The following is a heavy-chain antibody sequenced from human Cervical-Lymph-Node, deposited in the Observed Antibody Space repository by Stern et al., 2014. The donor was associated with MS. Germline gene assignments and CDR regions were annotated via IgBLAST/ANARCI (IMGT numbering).Heavy chain of an antibody. CDR2: IYLDDDK. CDR1: GFSLNTLGEG. CDR3: AHSRVEMLRGVPFDY. D-gene: IGHD3-10*01. V-gene: IGHV2-5*02. J-gene: IGHJ4*02. Sequence: QVTLKESGPSLVRPTQSLTLTCTFSGFSLNTLGEGVGWIRQPPGKALEWLALIYLDDDKRYSPSLKSRLTIRKDTSKIHVVLTMTNMDPVDTATYYCAHSRVEMLRGVPFDYWGQGNLVTVSS.